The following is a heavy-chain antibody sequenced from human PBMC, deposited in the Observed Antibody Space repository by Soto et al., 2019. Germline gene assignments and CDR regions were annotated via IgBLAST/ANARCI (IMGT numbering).Heavy chain of an antibody. J-gene: IGHJ5*02. CDR2: IYYSGST. CDR3: ARERTLMTTVTDNWFDP. D-gene: IGHD4-4*01. CDR1: GGSISSGGYY. Sequence: TLSLTCTVSGGSISSGGYYWSWIRQHPGKGLEWIGYIYYSGSTYYNPSLKSRVTISVDTSKNQFSLKLSSVTAADTAVYYCARERTLMTTVTDNWFDPWGQGTLVTVSS. V-gene: IGHV4-31*03.